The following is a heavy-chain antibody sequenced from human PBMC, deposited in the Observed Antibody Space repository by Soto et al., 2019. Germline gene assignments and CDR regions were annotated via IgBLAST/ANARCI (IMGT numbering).Heavy chain of an antibody. V-gene: IGHV5-51*01. J-gene: IGHJ3*02. CDR1: GYSFTSYW. Sequence: PGESLKISCKGSGYSFTSYWLGWVSQMPGKCLEWMGLIYPGDSDTRYSPSFQGQVTISADKSISTAYLQWGSLKASDTAMYYCARLAVCHDALYIWGQGTMVTVSS. CDR3: ARLAVCHDALYI. CDR2: IYPGDSDT.